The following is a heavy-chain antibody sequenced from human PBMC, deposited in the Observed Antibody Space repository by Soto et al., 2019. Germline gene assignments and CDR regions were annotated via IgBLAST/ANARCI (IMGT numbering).Heavy chain of an antibody. CDR1: GGSFSGYY. CDR3: AHSAKFGLSKGDIHWFDP. CDR2: INHSGST. J-gene: IGHJ5*02. Sequence: KTSETLSLTCAVYGGSFSGYYWSWIRQPPGKGLEWIGEINHSGSTNYNPSLKSRVTISVDTSKNQFSLKLSSVTAADTAVYYCAHSAKFGLSKGDIHWFDPWGQGTLVTVSS. V-gene: IGHV4-34*01. D-gene: IGHD3-16*01.